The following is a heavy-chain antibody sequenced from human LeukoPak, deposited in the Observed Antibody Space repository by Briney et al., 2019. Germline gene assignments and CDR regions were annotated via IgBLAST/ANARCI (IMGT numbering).Heavy chain of an antibody. Sequence: GASVKVSCKASGYIFTGYYMHWVRQAPGQGLEWMGRINPNNGATNYAQKFQGRVTITGDTSINTAYMELSSLRSDDTAVYYCTRESGSYHGNDYWGQGTLVTVSS. CDR2: INPNNGAT. J-gene: IGHJ4*02. D-gene: IGHD1-26*01. V-gene: IGHV1-2*06. CDR3: TRESGSYHGNDY. CDR1: GYIFTGYY.